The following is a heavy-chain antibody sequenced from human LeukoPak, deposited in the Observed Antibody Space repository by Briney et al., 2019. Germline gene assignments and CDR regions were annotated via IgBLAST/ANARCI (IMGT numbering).Heavy chain of an antibody. Sequence: SETLSLTCAVYGGSFSGYYWSWIRQPPGKGLEWIGEINHSGSTNYNPSLKSRVTISVDTSKNQFSLKLSSVTAADTAVYYCARGQSSSGYYDFWSGYYLVDYWGQGTLVTVSS. D-gene: IGHD3-3*01. V-gene: IGHV4-34*01. J-gene: IGHJ4*02. CDR1: GGSFSGYY. CDR3: ARGQSSSGYYDFWSGYYLVDY. CDR2: INHSGST.